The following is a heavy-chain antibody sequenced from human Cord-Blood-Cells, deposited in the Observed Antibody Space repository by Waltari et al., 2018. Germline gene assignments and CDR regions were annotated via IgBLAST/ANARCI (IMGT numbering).Heavy chain of an antibody. D-gene: IGHD3-9*01. CDR3: ARDRYFFGPFDYYYYGMDV. Sequence: EVQLVESGGGLVQPGGSLRLSCAASGFTFSSYEMNWVRQAPGKGLEWVSYISSSGSTIYYADSVKGRFTISRDNAKNSLYLQMNSLRAEDTAVYYCARDRYFFGPFDYYYYGMDVWGQGTTVTVSS. J-gene: IGHJ6*02. CDR2: ISSSGSTI. V-gene: IGHV3-48*03. CDR1: GFTFSSYE.